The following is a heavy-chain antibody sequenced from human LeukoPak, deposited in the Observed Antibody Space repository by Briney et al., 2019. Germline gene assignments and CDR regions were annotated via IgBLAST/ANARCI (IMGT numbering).Heavy chain of an antibody. J-gene: IGHJ4*02. CDR3: AKARTYQLVDVDY. V-gene: IGHV3-23*01. D-gene: IGHD2-2*01. CDR1: GFTFSSYA. Sequence: GGSLRLSCAASGFTFSSYAMSWVHQAPGKGLEWVSGISDSGGDTYNADSVKGRFTISRDNSNNRLYLQMNSLRAEDTAVYYCAKARTYQLVDVDYWGQGTLVTVSS. CDR2: ISDSGGDT.